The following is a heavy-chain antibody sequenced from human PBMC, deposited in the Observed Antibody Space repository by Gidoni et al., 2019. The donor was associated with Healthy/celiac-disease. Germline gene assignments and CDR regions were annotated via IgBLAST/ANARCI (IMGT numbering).Heavy chain of an antibody. V-gene: IGHV3-9*01. J-gene: IGHJ6*02. CDR3: AKEVGLGYCSSTSCPGNYYYGMDV. CDR2: ISWNSGSI. Sequence: EVQLVESGGGLVQPGRSLRLSCAASVFTFDDYAMHSVRQAPGKGLEWVSGISWNSGSIGYADSVKGRFTISRDNAKNSLYLQMNSLRAEDTALYYCAKEVGLGYCSSTSCPGNYYYGMDVWGQGTTVTVSS. D-gene: IGHD2-2*01. CDR1: VFTFDDYA.